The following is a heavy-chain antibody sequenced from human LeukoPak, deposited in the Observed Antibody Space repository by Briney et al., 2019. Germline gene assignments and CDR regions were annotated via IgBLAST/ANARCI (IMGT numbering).Heavy chain of an antibody. J-gene: IGHJ4*02. Sequence: PGGSLRLSCAASGFTFSSYSMNWVRQAPGRGLEWVSSISSSSSYIYYADSVKGRFTISRDNAKNSLYLQMNSLRAEDTAVYYCARDRGSTGCYYVYFDYWGQGTLVTVSS. CDR1: GFTFSSYS. CDR3: ARDRGSTGCYYVYFDY. V-gene: IGHV3-21*01. CDR2: ISSSSSYI. D-gene: IGHD3-22*01.